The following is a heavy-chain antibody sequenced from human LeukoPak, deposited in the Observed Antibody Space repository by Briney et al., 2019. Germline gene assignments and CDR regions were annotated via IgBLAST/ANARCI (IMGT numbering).Heavy chain of an antibody. J-gene: IGHJ5*02. Sequence: PSETLSLTCNVSGGSISSYYWSWIRQPPGKGLEWIGYMYYSGNTNYNPSLKSRVTTSVDSSKNQFSLKLSSVTAADTAVYYCARGVWSGGSAWGQGTLVTVSS. V-gene: IGHV4-59*08. CDR1: GGSISSYY. CDR3: ARGVWSGGSA. D-gene: IGHD2-15*01. CDR2: MYYSGNT.